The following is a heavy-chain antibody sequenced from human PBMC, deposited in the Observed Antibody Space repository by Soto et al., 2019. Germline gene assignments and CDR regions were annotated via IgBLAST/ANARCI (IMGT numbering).Heavy chain of an antibody. V-gene: IGHV4-34*01. D-gene: IGHD3-22*01. Sequence: XGTLSLTFAVYGGSFSGPSWTGIRQSPGKGLEWIGDINHSGRVNYSPSLKSRVTISLDTSKNQFSLTLSAVTAADTAMYYCSTRAYDTNGYYRFDPWGQGTLVTVSS. CDR2: INHSGRV. CDR1: GGSFSGPS. CDR3: STRAYDTNGYYRFDP. J-gene: IGHJ5*01.